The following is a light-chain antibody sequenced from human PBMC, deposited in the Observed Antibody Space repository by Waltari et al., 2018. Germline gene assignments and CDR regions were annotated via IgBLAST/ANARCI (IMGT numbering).Light chain of an antibody. J-gene: IGLJ2*01. CDR2: HND. CDR3: QSYDSGQWV. Sequence: QSVLTQPPSVSGAPGQRVTISCSGSSSNIGPGYDAHWYQQFSGTAPKLLIYHNDNRPSGVPDRFSGSRSGTSASLAITVLQTDDEAEYFCQSYDSGQWVFGGGTKLTVL. V-gene: IGLV1-40*01. CDR1: SSNIGPGYD.